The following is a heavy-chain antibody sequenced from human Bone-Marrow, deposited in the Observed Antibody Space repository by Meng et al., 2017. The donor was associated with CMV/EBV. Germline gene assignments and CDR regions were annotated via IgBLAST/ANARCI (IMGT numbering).Heavy chain of an antibody. D-gene: IGHD6-6*01. V-gene: IGHV4-34*01. CDR1: GGSLSGYY. CDR3: VRGGIATRPHY. CDR2: INHSGST. J-gene: IGHJ4*01. Sequence: SETLSLTCAVYGGSLSGYYWSWIRQPPGKGLEWIGEINHSGSTNYNPTLKSRVTMSVDTSKNQFSLKLMSVTAADTAVYYCVRGGIATRPHYWDQGTLVTVSS.